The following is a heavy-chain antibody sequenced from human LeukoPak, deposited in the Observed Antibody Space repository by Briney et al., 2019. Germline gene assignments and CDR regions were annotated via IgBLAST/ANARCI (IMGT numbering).Heavy chain of an antibody. CDR2: IYENGGTT. CDR3: AKDFRIGYSAHFDS. V-gene: IGHV3-23*01. D-gene: IGHD2-21*01. Sequence: GGSLRLSCVGSGFTFRSHAMSWVRQAPAKGLEFVSGIYENGGTTYYADSVKGWFSISRDNSKNTLYLQMDSLRGEDTAVYYCAKDFRIGYSAHFDSWGQGALVTVSS. CDR1: GFTFRSHA. J-gene: IGHJ4*02.